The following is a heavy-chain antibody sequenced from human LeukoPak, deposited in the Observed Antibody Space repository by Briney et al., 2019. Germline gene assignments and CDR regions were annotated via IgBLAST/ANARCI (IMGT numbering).Heavy chain of an antibody. Sequence: GGSLRLSCAASGFTFSTYAITWVRQGPGKGLEWVSAIRPDGDRTYYANSVRGGFTLSRDTSKDTVYLQITGLRVEDTAVYYCAREQSGTRGWYTVDYWGQGTLVTVSS. CDR1: GFTFSTYA. V-gene: IGHV3-23*01. J-gene: IGHJ4*02. CDR3: AREQSGTRGWYTVDY. D-gene: IGHD6-19*01. CDR2: IRPDGDRT.